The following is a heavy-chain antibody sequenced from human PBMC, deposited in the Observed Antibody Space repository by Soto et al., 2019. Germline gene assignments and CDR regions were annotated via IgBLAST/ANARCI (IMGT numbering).Heavy chain of an antibody. CDR2: ISGSGDST. CDR3: AKDHPVIEVVKVFEY. D-gene: IGHD3-22*01. J-gene: IGHJ4*02. Sequence: PGGSLRLSCAASGFTFSSYAMSWVRQAPGKGLEWVSGISGSGDSTYYADSVKGRFTISRDNSKNTLYLQMNSLRAEDTAVYYCAKDHPVIEVVKVFEYWGRGALVTVSS. V-gene: IGHV3-23*01. CDR1: GFTFSSYA.